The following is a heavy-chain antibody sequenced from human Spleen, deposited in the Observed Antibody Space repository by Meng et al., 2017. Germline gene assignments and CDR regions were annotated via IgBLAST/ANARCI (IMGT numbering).Heavy chain of an antibody. D-gene: IGHD6-19*01. CDR3: ARDPSNSSGWRAYFDY. CDR1: GYTYTDYQ. Sequence: QVYLVQSGAEVKKPGASVKVSCKASGYTYTDYQTDWVRQAPGQGLEWMGWIHPSGHPTYAQKFQGRVTMTIDTSTTTASMELRSLRSDDTAVYYCARDPSNSSGWRAYFDYWGQGTLVTVSS. J-gene: IGHJ4*02. CDR2: IHPSGHP. V-gene: IGHV1-18*01.